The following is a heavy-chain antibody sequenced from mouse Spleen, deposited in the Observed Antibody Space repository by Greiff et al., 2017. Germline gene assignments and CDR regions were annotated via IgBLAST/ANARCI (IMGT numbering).Heavy chain of an antibody. CDR3: ANGDPYYFDY. CDR2: IYPGSGNT. V-gene: IGHV1-66*01. J-gene: IGHJ2*01. CDR1: GYSFTSYY. D-gene: IGHD2-13*01. Sequence: VQLKESGPELVKPGASVKISCKASGYSFTSYYIHWVKQRPGQGLEWIGWIYPGSGNTKYNEKFKGKATLTADTSSSTAYMQLSSLTSEDSAVYYCANGDPYYFDYWGQGTTLTVSS.